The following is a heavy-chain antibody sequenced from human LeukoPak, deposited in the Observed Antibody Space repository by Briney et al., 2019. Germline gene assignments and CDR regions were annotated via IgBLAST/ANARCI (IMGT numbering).Heavy chain of an antibody. V-gene: IGHV5-51*01. Sequence: PGESLKISCTGSGYSFTSYWIAWVRQMPGKGLEWLGIIYPGDSETRYSPSFQGQVTISADKSISSAFLQWSSLKAADTAIYYCARLVPIFGVAGYFDYWGQGTLVSVSS. CDR2: IYPGDSET. CDR3: ARLVPIFGVAGYFDY. CDR1: GYSFTSYW. D-gene: IGHD3-3*01. J-gene: IGHJ4*02.